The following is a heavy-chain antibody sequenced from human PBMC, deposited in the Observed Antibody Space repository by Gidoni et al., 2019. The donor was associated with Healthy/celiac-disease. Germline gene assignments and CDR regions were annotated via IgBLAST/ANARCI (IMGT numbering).Heavy chain of an antibody. CDR3: ARGDCSGGSCYSQNYYYYGMDV. CDR1: GFTFSSYD. CDR2: IGTAGDP. V-gene: IGHV3-13*05. D-gene: IGHD2-15*01. Sequence: EVQLVESGGGLVQPGGSLRLSCAASGFTFSSYDMHWVRQATGKGLEWVSAIGTAGDPYYPGSVKGRFTISRENAKNSLYLQMNSLRAGDTAVYYCARGDCSGGSCYSQNYYYYGMDVWGQGTTVTVSS. J-gene: IGHJ6*02.